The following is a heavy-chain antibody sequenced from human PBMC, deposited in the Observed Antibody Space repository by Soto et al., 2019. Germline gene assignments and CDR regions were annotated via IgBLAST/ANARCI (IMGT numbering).Heavy chain of an antibody. CDR1: GGSISSGGYY. CDR2: IYYSGST. D-gene: IGHD4-17*01. J-gene: IGHJ5*02. V-gene: IGHV4-31*03. CDR3: ARGETTVTTIGWFDP. Sequence: SETLSLTCTVSGGSISSGGYYWSWIRQHPGKGLEWIGYIYYSGSTYYNPSLKSRVTISVDTSKNQFSLKLSSVTAADTAVYYCARGETTVTTIGWFDPWGQGTLVTVSS.